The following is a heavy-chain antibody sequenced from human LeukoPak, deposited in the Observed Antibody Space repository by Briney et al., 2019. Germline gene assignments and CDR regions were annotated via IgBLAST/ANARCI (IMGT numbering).Heavy chain of an antibody. V-gene: IGHV3-23*01. Sequence: GGSLRLSCAASGFTFSSYVMSWVRQAPGKGLEWVSGMSGSGGNTYYADSVKGRFTISRDNSKNTLCLQMNSLRAEDTAVYYCARDGGTGGYYFYFDYWGQGTLVTVSS. CDR3: ARDGGTGGYYFYFDY. CDR1: GFTFSSYV. CDR2: MSGSGGNT. J-gene: IGHJ4*02. D-gene: IGHD3-22*01.